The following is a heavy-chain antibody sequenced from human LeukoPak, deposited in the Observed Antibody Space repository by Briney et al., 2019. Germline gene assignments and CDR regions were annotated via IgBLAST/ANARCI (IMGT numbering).Heavy chain of an antibody. J-gene: IGHJ3*02. CDR3: ARDKYCSGGSCSSAFDI. D-gene: IGHD2-15*01. CDR2: ISYDGSNK. CDR1: GFTFSSYA. V-gene: IGHV3-30*04. Sequence: GGSLRLSCAASGFTFSSYAMHWVRQAPGEGLEWVAVISYDGSNKYYADSVKGRFTISRDNSKGTLYLQMNSLRAEDTAVYYCARDKYCSGGSCSSAFDIWGQGTMVTVSS.